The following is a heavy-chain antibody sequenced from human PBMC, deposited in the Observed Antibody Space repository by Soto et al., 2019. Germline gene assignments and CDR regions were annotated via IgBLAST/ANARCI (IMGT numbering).Heavy chain of an antibody. V-gene: IGHV1-2*04. Sequence: AGVNVSFKACVYTFTRYYMHWLGQAPGQGREGMGGINPNSCETKYAQKFQGWVTMTRDTSISTAYMELRRLRSDDKAVYYCGRDSSSDAFDIWGQGTLVTVSS. J-gene: IGHJ3*02. D-gene: IGHD6-13*01. CDR2: INPNSCET. CDR1: VYTFTRYY. CDR3: GRDSSSDAFDI.